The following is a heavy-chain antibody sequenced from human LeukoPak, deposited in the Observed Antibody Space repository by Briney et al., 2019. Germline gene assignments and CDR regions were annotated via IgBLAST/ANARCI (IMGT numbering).Heavy chain of an antibody. CDR3: ARVLYYDFWSGHRGLNWFDP. D-gene: IGHD3-3*01. J-gene: IGHJ5*02. CDR1: GGSFSGYY. V-gene: IGHV4-34*01. Sequence: SETLSLTCAVYGGSFSGYYWSWIRQPPGKGLEWIGEINHSGSTNYNPSLKSRVTISVDTSKHQFSLKLSSVTAADTAVYYCARVLYYDFWSGHRGLNWFDPWGQGTLVTVSS. CDR2: INHSGST.